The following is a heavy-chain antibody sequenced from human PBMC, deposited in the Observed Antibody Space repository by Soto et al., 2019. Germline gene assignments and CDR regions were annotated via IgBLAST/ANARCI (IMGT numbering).Heavy chain of an antibody. CDR3: ATVPTYYYDGSGYANAFDV. D-gene: IGHD3-22*01. J-gene: IGHJ3*01. V-gene: IGHV4-30-4*01. Sequence: QVQLQESGPGLVKTSQTLSLTCTVSGASINSGDYYWSWIRQPPGKGLEWIGYIYYSGSIYHNPSLKSRVIISVDMPKNQFSLKLSSVTAADTAVYYCATVPTYYYDGSGYANAFDVWGQGTMVTVSS. CDR1: GASINSGDYY. CDR2: IYYSGSI.